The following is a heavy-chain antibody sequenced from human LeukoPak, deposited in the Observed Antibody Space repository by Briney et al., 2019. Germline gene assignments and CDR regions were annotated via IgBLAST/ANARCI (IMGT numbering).Heavy chain of an antibody. J-gene: IGHJ4*02. D-gene: IGHD1-26*01. CDR2: ITWNSDNI. CDR1: GFTFDDYA. CDR3: ARGGATTYYFDY. Sequence: PGGSLRLSCAASGFTFDDYAMHWVRQAPGKGLEWVSGITWNSDNIEYADSVKGRFTISRDNAKNSLYLQMNSPRAEDTAVYYCARGGATTYYFDYWGQGTLVTVSS. V-gene: IGHV3-9*01.